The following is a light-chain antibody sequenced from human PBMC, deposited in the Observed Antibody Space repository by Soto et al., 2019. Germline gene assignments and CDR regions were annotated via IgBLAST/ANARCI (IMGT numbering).Light chain of an antibody. CDR1: SCDVGGYNY. J-gene: IGLJ1*01. V-gene: IGLV2-14*01. CDR3: SSYTSSSTL. Sequence: QSVLTQPASVSGSPGQSVTISCTGTSCDVGGYNYVSWYQQHPGKAPKLIIYAVTNRPSGVSSRFSGSTSDNTASLAISGLQAEDEDDYHCSSYTSSSTLFGTGTKVTVL. CDR2: AVT.